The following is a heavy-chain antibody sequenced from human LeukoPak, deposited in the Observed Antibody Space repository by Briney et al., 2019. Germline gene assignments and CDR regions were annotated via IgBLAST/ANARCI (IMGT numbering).Heavy chain of an antibody. D-gene: IGHD3-22*01. Sequence: SETLSLTCGVYGGSFSGYYWSWIRQPPGKGLEWIGEINHSGSTNYNPSLKSRVTISVDTSKNQFSLKLSSVTAADTAVYYCARCLYYYDTSGYSRTIFDIWGQGTMVTVSS. CDR1: GGSFSGYY. CDR2: INHSGST. V-gene: IGHV4-34*01. J-gene: IGHJ3*02. CDR3: ARCLYYYDTSGYSRTIFDI.